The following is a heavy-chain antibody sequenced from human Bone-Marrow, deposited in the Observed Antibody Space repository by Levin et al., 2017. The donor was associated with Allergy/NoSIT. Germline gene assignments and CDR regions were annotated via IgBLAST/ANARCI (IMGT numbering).Heavy chain of an antibody. CDR1: GFTFDDYA. CDR2: ISWNSGNI. V-gene: IGHV3-9*01. J-gene: IGHJ3*02. Sequence: SCAASGFTFDDYAMHWVRQAPGKGLEWVSGISWNSGNIGYADSVKGRFTISRDSAKNSLYLQMNSLRAEDTALYYCAKGADLSGSANVFDTWGQGTMVTVSS. D-gene: IGHD3-22*01. CDR3: AKGADLSGSANVFDT.